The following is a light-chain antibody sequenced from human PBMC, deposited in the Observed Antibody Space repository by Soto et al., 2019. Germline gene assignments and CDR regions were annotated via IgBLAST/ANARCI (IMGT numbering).Light chain of an antibody. CDR2: EVT. V-gene: IGLV2-14*01. J-gene: IGLJ2*01. CDR1: SSDVGGYNY. Sequence: QSALTQPASVSGSPGQSITISCTGTSSDVGGYNYVSWCQQHSGKAPKLMIYEVTNRPSGVSNRFSGSKSGNTASLTISGLQAEDEAEYYCSSYTRTKTLLFGGGTKLTVL. CDR3: SSYTRTKTLL.